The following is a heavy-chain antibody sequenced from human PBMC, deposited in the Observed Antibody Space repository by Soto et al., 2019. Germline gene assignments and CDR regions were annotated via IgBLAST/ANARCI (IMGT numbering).Heavy chain of an antibody. CDR2: ISGSGDRT. D-gene: IGHD4-4*01. J-gene: IGHJ4*02. V-gene: IGHV3-23*01. CDR1: GLTFSSHA. CDR3: ANEADSKYPYLEY. Sequence: EVQLLESGGGLVRPGESLRLSCAASGLTFSSHAMSWVRQAPGKGLPWVSAISGSGDRTYYTDSVEGRFTISRDNSKNTLYLQMNSLRVEDTAVYYCANEADSKYPYLEYWGQGTLVTVSS.